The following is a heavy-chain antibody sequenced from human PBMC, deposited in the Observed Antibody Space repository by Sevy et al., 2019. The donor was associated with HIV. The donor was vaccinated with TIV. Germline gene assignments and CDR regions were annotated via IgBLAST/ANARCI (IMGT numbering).Heavy chain of an antibody. Sequence: GGSLRLSCSTSRVSFTNPAMSWLRQAPGKGLERVASISGSGGTKYYAGSVRGRFSISRDDSEDTVYLQMSSLRAEDTAVYYCAKNHYELVSYFEHWCQGTLVTVSS. CDR3: AKNHYELVSYFEH. V-gene: IGHV3-23*01. CDR2: ISGSGGTK. D-gene: IGHD3-22*01. CDR1: RVSFTNPA. J-gene: IGHJ1*01.